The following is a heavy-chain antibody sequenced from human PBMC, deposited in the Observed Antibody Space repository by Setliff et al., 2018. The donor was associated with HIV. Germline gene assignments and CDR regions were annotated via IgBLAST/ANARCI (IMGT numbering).Heavy chain of an antibody. CDR3: ARLGAYRNYYFDY. J-gene: IGHJ4*02. V-gene: IGHV5-51*01. CDR1: GYKFTDYW. Sequence: PGESLQIYCKGFGYKFTDYWVGWVRQMPGEGLEWMGIIYPGDSDTRYSPSFQGQVTISADKSISTAYLQWSSLKASDTAMYYCARLGAYRNYYFDYWGQGTLVTVSS. CDR2: IYPGDSDT. D-gene: IGHD4-4*01.